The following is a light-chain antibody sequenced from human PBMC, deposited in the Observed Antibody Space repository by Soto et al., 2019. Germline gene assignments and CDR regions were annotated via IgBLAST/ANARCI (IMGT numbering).Light chain of an antibody. Sequence: QSVLTQPPSASGTPGQRITISCSGSSSNIGSNTVNWYQQLPGTAPILLIYSNNQRPSGVPDRFSGSKSGTSASLAISGLQSEDETDYYCASWDDGLNGYVFGTGTKVPVL. V-gene: IGLV1-44*01. CDR3: ASWDDGLNGYV. CDR2: SNN. CDR1: SSNIGSNT. J-gene: IGLJ1*01.